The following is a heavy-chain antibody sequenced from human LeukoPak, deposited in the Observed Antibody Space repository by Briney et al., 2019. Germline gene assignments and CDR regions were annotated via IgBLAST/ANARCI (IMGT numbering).Heavy chain of an antibody. Sequence: QASETLSLTCTVSGGSISSSSYYWGWIRQPPGKGLEWIGSIYYSGSTYYNPSLKSQVTISVDTSKNQFSLKLSSVTAADTAVYYCARLGGYYPDYWGQGTLVTVSS. J-gene: IGHJ4*02. CDR1: GGSISSSSYY. V-gene: IGHV4-39*01. D-gene: IGHD3-22*01. CDR3: ARLGGYYPDY. CDR2: IYYSGST.